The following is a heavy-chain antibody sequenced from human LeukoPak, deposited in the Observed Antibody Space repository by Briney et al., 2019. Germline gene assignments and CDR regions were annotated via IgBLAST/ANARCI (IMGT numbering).Heavy chain of an antibody. D-gene: IGHD1-26*01. CDR2: IIPIFGTA. J-gene: IGHJ4*02. CDR3: ARGAESGYYFDY. Sequence: SVKVSRKASGDTFSSYAISWVRQAPGQGLEWMGGIIPIFGTANYAQKFQGRVTITADESTSTAYMDLSSLRSEDTAVYYCARGAESGYYFDYWGQGTLVTVSS. CDR1: GDTFSSYA. V-gene: IGHV1-69*13.